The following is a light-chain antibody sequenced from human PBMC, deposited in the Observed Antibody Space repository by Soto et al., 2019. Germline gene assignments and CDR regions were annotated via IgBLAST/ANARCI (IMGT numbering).Light chain of an antibody. J-gene: IGKJ1*01. CDR2: DAS. V-gene: IGKV3-11*01. CDR1: QSVSSY. Sequence: EIVLTQSPATLSLSPGERATLSCRSSQSVSSYLAWYQQKPGQAPRLLIFDASNRATGIPAGFSGSGSGTDFTLTISSLEPEDSAVYFCQQRSNWRTFGQGTKVDIK. CDR3: QQRSNWRT.